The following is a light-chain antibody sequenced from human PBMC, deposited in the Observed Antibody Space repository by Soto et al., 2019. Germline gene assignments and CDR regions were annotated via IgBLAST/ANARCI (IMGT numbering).Light chain of an antibody. J-gene: IGLJ1*01. CDR2: VVS. Sequence: SALTHAASGSGSPGQSITISCTDTSSDVGGHNSVSWYRQDPGKAPKLMIYVVSNRPSGVSDRFSGSKSGNTASLTISGLQIEDEADYYCSSFTSSVTYVFGTGPKVTVL. CDR3: SSFTSSVTYV. CDR1: SSDVGGHNS. V-gene: IGLV2-14*01.